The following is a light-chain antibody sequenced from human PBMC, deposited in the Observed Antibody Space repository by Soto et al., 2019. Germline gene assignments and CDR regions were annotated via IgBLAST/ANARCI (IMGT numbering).Light chain of an antibody. CDR1: SSDIGNYDF. V-gene: IGLV2-14*01. CDR3: SSYTTSTSFIL. Sequence: QSALTQPASVSGSPGQSITISCTGTSSDIGNYDFVSWYQQVPGTAPKAMIYAVSSRPSGVSNRFSGSKSGNTASLTISGLQAEDEADYYCSSYTTSTSFILFGGGTKLTVL. J-gene: IGLJ2*01. CDR2: AVS.